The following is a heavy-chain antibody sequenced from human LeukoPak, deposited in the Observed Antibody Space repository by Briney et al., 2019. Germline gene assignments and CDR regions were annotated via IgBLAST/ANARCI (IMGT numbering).Heavy chain of an antibody. D-gene: IGHD3-22*01. V-gene: IGHV3-13*01. J-gene: IGHJ4*02. Sequence: HPGGSLRLSCAASGFTFSSYDMHWVRQATGKGLEWVSAIGTAGDTYYPGSVKGRFTISRENAKNSLYLQMNSLRAGDTAVYYCARGRNKGDSSGYYPLLDYWGQGTLVTVSS. CDR2: IGTAGDT. CDR1: GFTFSSYD. CDR3: ARGRNKGDSSGYYPLLDY.